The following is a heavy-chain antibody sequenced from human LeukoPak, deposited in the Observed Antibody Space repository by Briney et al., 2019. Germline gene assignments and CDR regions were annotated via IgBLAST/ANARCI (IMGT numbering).Heavy chain of an antibody. D-gene: IGHD1-26*01. CDR2: IWNDGGKQ. Sequence: PGGSLRLSCAASGFTFSVYGIHWVRQAPGKGLEWVALIWNDGGKQYYVDSVKGRFTVSRDNSKNTLYLQMNSLRAEDTAVYYCARVSSGSYFGYYYYYMDVWGKGTTVTVSS. CDR3: ARVSSGSYFGYYYYYMDV. J-gene: IGHJ6*03. CDR1: GFTFSVYG. V-gene: IGHV3-33*01.